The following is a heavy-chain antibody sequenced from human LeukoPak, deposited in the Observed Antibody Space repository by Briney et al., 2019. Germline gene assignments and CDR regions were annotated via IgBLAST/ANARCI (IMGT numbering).Heavy chain of an antibody. V-gene: IGHV3-7*01. CDR1: GFDFSNYY. J-gene: IGHJ4*02. CDR3: TRDEGATVATYRFDF. Sequence: PGGSVRLSCAASGFDFSNYYMSWVRQAPGKGLEWLANIKHDGSYTYYVDSVKGRFTISRDNAKNSLYLQMSSLRAEDTAVYYCTRDEGATVATYRFDFWGQGTLVTVSS. D-gene: IGHD4-17*01. CDR2: IKHDGSYT.